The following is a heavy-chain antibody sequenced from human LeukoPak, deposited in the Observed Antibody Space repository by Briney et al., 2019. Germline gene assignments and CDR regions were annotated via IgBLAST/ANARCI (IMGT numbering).Heavy chain of an antibody. CDR3: ARGRYCSSASCYLGD. Sequence: ASVKVSCKASGYTFTSYGISWVRQAPGQGLEWMGWINPNSGGTNYAQKFQGRVTMTRDTSISTAYMELSSLRSDDTAVYYCARGRYCSSASCYLGDWGQGTLVTVSS. D-gene: IGHD2-2*01. CDR1: GYTFTSYG. CDR2: INPNSGGT. V-gene: IGHV1-2*02. J-gene: IGHJ4*02.